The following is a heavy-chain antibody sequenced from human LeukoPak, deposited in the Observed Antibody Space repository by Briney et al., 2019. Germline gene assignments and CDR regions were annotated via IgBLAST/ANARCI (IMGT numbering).Heavy chain of an antibody. CDR1: GFTFSSYS. D-gene: IGHD4-17*01. V-gene: IGHV3-48*02. CDR3: ARGTGDPQRFDP. CDR2: ISSRSSAT. J-gene: IGHJ5*02. Sequence: GGSLRLSCAASGFTFSSYSMNWVRQAPGKGLEWVAYISSRSSATYYADSVKGRFTISRDNAKNSLYLQMNSLRDEDTAVYYCARGTGDPQRFDPWGQGTLVTVSS.